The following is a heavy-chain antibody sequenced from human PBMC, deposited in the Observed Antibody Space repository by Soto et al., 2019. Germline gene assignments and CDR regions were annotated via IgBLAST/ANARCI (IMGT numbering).Heavy chain of an antibody. CDR1: GFTFRNYD. J-gene: IGHJ4*02. CDR2: ISGSGGST. CDR3: VKEPTDTVNCDY. V-gene: IGHV3-23*01. D-gene: IGHD4-17*01. Sequence: GGSLRLSCAVSGFTFRNYDMNWVRQAPGKGLEWVSGISGSGGSTHYADSVKGRFTISRDNSKNTLYLQMNSLRAEDTAVYYCVKEPTDTVNCDYWGQGTLVTVSS.